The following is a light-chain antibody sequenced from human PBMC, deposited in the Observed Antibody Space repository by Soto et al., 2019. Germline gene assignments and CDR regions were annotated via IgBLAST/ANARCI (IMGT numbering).Light chain of an antibody. CDR3: QSYDSSLSGSMV. CDR1: SSNIGAGYD. J-gene: IGLJ2*01. CDR2: GNS. V-gene: IGLV1-40*01. Sequence: QSVLTQPPSVSGAPGQRVTISFTGSSSNIGAGYDVHWYQQLPGTAPKLLIYGNSNRPSGVPDRFSGSKSGTSASLAITGLQAEDEADYYCQSYDSSLSGSMVFVGGTTLPVL.